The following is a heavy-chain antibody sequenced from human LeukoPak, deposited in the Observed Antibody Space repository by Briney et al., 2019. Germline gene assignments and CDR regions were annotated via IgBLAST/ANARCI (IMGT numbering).Heavy chain of an antibody. CDR2: ISSSSSYI. CDR3: ARDRFRAAGTQAEYFQH. J-gene: IGHJ1*01. Sequence: NPGGSLRLSCAASGFTFSSYSMNWVRQAPGKGLEWVSSISSSSSYIYYADSVKGRFTISRDNAKNSLYLQMNSLRAEDTAVYYCARDRFRAAGTQAEYFQHWGQGTLVTVSS. CDR1: GFTFSSYS. V-gene: IGHV3-21*04. D-gene: IGHD6-13*01.